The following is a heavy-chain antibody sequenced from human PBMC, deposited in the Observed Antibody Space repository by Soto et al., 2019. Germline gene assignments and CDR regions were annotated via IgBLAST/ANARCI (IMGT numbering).Heavy chain of an antibody. CDR2: IYYSGST. CDR3: ARRIAAAGISEYFDL. Sequence: SETLSLTCTVSGGSISSSSYYWGWIRQPPGKGLEWIGSIYYSGSTYYNLSLKSRVTISVDTSKNQFSLKLSSVTAADTAVYYCARRIAAAGISEYFDLWGRGTLVTVSS. J-gene: IGHJ2*01. V-gene: IGHV4-39*01. CDR1: GGSISSSSYY. D-gene: IGHD6-13*01.